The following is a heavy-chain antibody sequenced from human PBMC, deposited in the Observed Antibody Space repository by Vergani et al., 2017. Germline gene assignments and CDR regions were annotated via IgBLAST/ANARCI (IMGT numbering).Heavy chain of an antibody. V-gene: IGHV3-9*02. J-gene: IGHJ5*02. CDR1: GFTSAGYA. CDR3: AKDLDTSSEGGWFDP. D-gene: IGHD6-6*01. Sequence: EVQLEESGGGLVLPGRSLRLPCVASGFTSAGYAMHWVRQAPGKGLEWVSGISWNSNSIGYADSVKGRLTISRDNAKNSLYLQMNSLRAEDTALYYCAKDLDTSSEGGWFDPWGQGTLVTVSS. CDR2: ISWNSNSI.